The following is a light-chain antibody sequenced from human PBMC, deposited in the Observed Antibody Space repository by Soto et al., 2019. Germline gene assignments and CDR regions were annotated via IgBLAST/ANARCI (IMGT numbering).Light chain of an antibody. CDR3: QQYGSSYT. Sequence: EIVLTQSPGTLSLSPGERATLSCRASQSVSNNYLAWYQQKPVQAPRLLIYGAFNRATGIPDRFSGSGSGTDFALTISRLEPEDLAVYYCQQYGSSYTFGQGNKVEIK. CDR1: QSVSNNY. CDR2: GAF. V-gene: IGKV3-20*01. J-gene: IGKJ1*01.